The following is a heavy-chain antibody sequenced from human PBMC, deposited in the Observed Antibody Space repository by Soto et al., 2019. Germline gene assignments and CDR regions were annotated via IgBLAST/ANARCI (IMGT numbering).Heavy chain of an antibody. CDR2: IKSKTDGGTT. J-gene: IGHJ4*02. D-gene: IGHD2-15*01. CDR1: GFTFSNAW. V-gene: IGHV3-15*07. Sequence: PGGSLRLSCAASGFTFSNAWMNWVRQAPGKGLEWVGRIKSKTDGGTTDYAAPVKGRFTISRDDSKNTLYLQMNSLKTEDTAVYYCTTARVVVVVAATIDYWGQGTLVTVSS. CDR3: TTARVVVVVAATIDY.